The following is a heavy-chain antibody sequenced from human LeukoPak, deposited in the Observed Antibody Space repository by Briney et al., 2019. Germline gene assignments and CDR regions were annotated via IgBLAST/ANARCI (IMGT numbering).Heavy chain of an antibody. Sequence: GGSLRLSCAASGIAFSSYAMSWVRQAPGKGLEWVSAISGSGGNTYYAGSVKGRFTISRDNSKNTLYLQMNSLRAEDTALYYCAKHHSSSWHYFDYWGQGTLVTVSS. CDR2: ISGSGGNT. D-gene: IGHD6-13*01. CDR1: GIAFSSYA. CDR3: AKHHSSSWHYFDY. V-gene: IGHV3-23*01. J-gene: IGHJ4*02.